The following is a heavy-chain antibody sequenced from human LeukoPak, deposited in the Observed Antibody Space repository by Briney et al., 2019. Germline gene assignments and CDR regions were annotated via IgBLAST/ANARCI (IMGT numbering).Heavy chain of an antibody. CDR2: INHSGST. V-gene: IGHV4-34*01. J-gene: IGHJ5*02. D-gene: IGHD5-18*01. Sequence: SETLSLTCAVYGGSFSGYYWSWIRQPPGKGLEWIGEINHSGSTNYNPSLKSRVTISVDTSKNQFSLKLSSVTAADTAVYYCARGRYRFDPWGQGTLVTVSS. CDR3: ARGRYRFDP. CDR1: GGSFSGYY.